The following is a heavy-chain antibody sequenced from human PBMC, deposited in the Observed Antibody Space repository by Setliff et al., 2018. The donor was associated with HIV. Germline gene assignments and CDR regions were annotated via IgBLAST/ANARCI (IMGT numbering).Heavy chain of an antibody. CDR1: GGSITSYY. CDR2: IYYNGGT. J-gene: IGHJ4*02. D-gene: IGHD6-19*01. Sequence: SETLSLTCTVSGGSITSYYWSWIRQTPGKRLEYIGYIYYNGGTNYNPSLKSRVTISLDTSKNQFSLSRRSVTAADTAVYFCARERPQSHFFDYWGQGTLVTVSS. CDR3: ARERPQSHFFDY. V-gene: IGHV4-59*01.